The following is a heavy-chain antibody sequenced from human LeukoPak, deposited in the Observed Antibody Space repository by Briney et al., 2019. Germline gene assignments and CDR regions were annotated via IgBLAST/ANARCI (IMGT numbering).Heavy chain of an antibody. Sequence: SVKVSCKASGGTFSSYAISWVRQAPGQGLEWMGGIIPIFGTANYAQKFQGRVTITADESTSTAYMELSSLRSEDTAVYYCARVYYYDSSGYLPLVDYWGQGTPVTVSS. CDR2: IIPIFGTA. J-gene: IGHJ4*02. CDR1: GGTFSSYA. V-gene: IGHV1-69*13. D-gene: IGHD3-22*01. CDR3: ARVYYYDSSGYLPLVDY.